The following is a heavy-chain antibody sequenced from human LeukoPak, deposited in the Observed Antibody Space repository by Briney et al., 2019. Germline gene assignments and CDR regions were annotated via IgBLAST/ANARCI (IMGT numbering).Heavy chain of an antibody. CDR3: ARGARFGEIYAFDI. J-gene: IGHJ3*02. CDR2: ISSSSSYI. Sequence: GGSLSLSCAASGFTFSSYSMNWVRQAPGKGLEWVSSISSSSSYIYYADSVKGRFTISRDNAKNSLYLQMNSLRAEDTAVYYCARGARFGEIYAFDIWGQGTMVTVSS. CDR1: GFTFSSYS. V-gene: IGHV3-21*01. D-gene: IGHD3-10*01.